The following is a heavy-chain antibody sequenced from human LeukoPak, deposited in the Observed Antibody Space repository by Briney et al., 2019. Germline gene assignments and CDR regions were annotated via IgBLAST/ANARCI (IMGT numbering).Heavy chain of an antibody. J-gene: IGHJ4*02. Sequence: GGSLRLSCSASGFTFSSYAMHWVRQAPGQGLEYFSAIRSNGGSTYYADSVKGRFTIYRDNSKNTLYLQMSSLRAEDTAVYYCVGCSSTSCYDYWGQGTLVTVSS. CDR2: IRSNGGST. D-gene: IGHD2-2*01. CDR1: GFTFSSYA. V-gene: IGHV3-64D*06. CDR3: VGCSSTSCYDY.